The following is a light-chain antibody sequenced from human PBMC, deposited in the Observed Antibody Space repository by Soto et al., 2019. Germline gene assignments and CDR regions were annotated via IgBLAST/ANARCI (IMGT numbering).Light chain of an antibody. J-gene: IGKJ5*01. CDR2: DAS. CDR1: QSVSSH. CDR3: QQGGNWPLT. Sequence: EIVLTQSPATLSLSPGEIATVSFSASQSVSSHLAWYQQKRGQAPRLLIYDASSRASGIPARFSGSGSGTDFTLTISSLEPEDFAVYYCQQGGNWPLTFGQGTRLEIK. V-gene: IGKV3-11*01.